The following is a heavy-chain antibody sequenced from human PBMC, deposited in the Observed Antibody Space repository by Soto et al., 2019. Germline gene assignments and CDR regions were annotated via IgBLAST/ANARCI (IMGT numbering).Heavy chain of an antibody. D-gene: IGHD3-9*01. CDR3: ARAHPLRYFDWLLRGDAFDI. CDR1: GYTFTSYA. V-gene: IGHV1-3*01. CDR2: INAGNGNT. Sequence: ASVEVSCKASGYTFTSYAMHWVRQAPGQRLEWMGWINAGNGNTKYSQKFQSRVTITRDTSASTAYMELSSLRSEDTAVYYCARAHPLRYFDWLLRGDAFDIWGQGTMVTVSS. J-gene: IGHJ3*02.